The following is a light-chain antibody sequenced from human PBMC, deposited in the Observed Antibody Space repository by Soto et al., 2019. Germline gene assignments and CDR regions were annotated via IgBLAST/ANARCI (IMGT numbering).Light chain of an antibody. J-gene: IGKJ1*01. V-gene: IGKV1-5*03. Sequence: DIQMTQSPSTLSASVGDRVTITCRASQSIDSWLAWYQQKPGKVPKLLIYKASSLESGVPSRFSGSGSGTEFTLTISSLQADDFATYYCQQYNNYWTFGQGTKVEIK. CDR3: QQYNNYWT. CDR2: KAS. CDR1: QSIDSW.